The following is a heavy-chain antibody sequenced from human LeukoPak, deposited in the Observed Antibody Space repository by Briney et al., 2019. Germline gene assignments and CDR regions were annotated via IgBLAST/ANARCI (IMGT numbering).Heavy chain of an antibody. V-gene: IGHV3-11*05. CDR3: ARDRHAVVTESNDAFDI. J-gene: IGHJ3*02. CDR2: ISSSSYT. CDR1: GFAFSDYY. D-gene: IGHD2-21*02. Sequence: PGGSLRLSCAASGFAFSDYYMSWIRQAPGKGLEWVSYISSSSYTNYADSVKGRFTISRDNAKNSLYLQMNGLRAEDTAVYYCARDRHAVVTESNDAFDIWGQGTMVTVSS.